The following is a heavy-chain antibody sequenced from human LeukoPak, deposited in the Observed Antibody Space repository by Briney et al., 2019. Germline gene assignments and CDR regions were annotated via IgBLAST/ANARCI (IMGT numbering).Heavy chain of an antibody. D-gene: IGHD3-10*01. V-gene: IGHV4-4*07. CDR2: IYTSGST. Sequence: SETLSLTCTVSGGSISVYYWSWIRQPAGKGLEWIGRIYTSGSTNYNPSLKSRVTMSVDTSKNQFSLKLSSVTAADTAVYYCARDSYYYGSGSLNWFDPWGQGTLVTVSS. J-gene: IGHJ5*02. CDR3: ARDSYYYGSGSLNWFDP. CDR1: GGSISVYY.